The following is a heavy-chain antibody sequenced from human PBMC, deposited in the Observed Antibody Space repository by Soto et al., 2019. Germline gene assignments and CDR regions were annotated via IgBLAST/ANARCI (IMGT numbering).Heavy chain of an antibody. Sequence: GRSLRLSCTASGFTFADYAMSWVRQAPGKGLEWVSTTNEGGGATYYADSVKGRSTISRDNSKNTLYLQMNSLRAEDTALYYCATRFVGYWGQGTLVTVSS. CDR1: GFTFADYA. V-gene: IGHV3-23*01. J-gene: IGHJ4*02. CDR3: ATRFVGY. D-gene: IGHD2-21*01. CDR2: TNEGGGAT.